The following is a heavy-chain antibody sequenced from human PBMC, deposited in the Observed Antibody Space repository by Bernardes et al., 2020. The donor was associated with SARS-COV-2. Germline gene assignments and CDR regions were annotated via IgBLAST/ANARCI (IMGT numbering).Heavy chain of an antibody. V-gene: IGHV3-48*02. Sequence: GGSLTLSCAASGFSFSSYSMSLARQAAGKGLEWISFISTTSSTIYYADSVKGRFTISRDNAKNILYLQMNRLRDEDTAMYYCAKNADFDYWGQGSLVTVSS. J-gene: IGHJ4*02. CDR2: ISTTSSTI. CDR3: AKNADFDY. CDR1: GFSFSSYS.